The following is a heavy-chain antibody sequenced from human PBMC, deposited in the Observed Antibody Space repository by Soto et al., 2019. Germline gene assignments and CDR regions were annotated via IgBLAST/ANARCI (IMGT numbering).Heavy chain of an antibody. V-gene: IGHV3-23*01. Sequence: PGGSLRLSCAASGVTVSNYAVSWVRQAPLKGLEWVSAITGSGDDTYHADSVKGRLTISRDNSKNTLYLQMNSLRAEDTAVYYCVKGSRSSRPYYFDYWGQGTLVTVSS. CDR3: VKGSRSSRPYYFDY. J-gene: IGHJ4*02. D-gene: IGHD6-6*01. CDR2: ITGSGDDT. CDR1: GVTVSNYA.